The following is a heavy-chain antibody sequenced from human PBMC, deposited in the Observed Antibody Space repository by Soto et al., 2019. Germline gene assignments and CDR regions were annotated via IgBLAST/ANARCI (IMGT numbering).Heavy chain of an antibody. J-gene: IGHJ4*02. CDR3: ARGWLSNSFDF. Sequence: EVQLVESGGGLVLPGGSLRLSCAASGFTLSGYSMDWVRQVPGKGLEWVSYIGAGGSPIYYADSVKGRFTISRDNAQNSVFLQMNSLRDEDTAVYYCARGWLSNSFDFWGQGTLVTVSS. CDR1: GFTLSGYS. D-gene: IGHD4-4*01. CDR2: IGAGGSPI. V-gene: IGHV3-48*02.